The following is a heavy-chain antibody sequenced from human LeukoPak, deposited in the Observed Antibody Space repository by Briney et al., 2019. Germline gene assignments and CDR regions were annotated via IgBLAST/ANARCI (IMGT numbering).Heavy chain of an antibody. CDR2: IKQDGSEK. J-gene: IGHJ4*02. V-gene: IGHV3-7*03. CDR3: AGDIVVVPAAKSAWDY. Sequence: GGSLRLSCAASGFTSSSYWMSWVRQPPGKGQEWVANIKQDGSEKYYVDSVKGRFTISRDNAKNSLYLQMNSLSAEDTAVYYCAGDIVVVPAAKSAWDYWGQGTLVTVSS. D-gene: IGHD2-2*01. CDR1: GFTSSSYW.